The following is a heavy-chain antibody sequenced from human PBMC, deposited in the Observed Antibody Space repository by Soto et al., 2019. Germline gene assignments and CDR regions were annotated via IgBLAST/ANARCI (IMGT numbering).Heavy chain of an antibody. CDR1: GDSISSSSYY. V-gene: IGHV4-31*03. Sequence: SETLSLTCTVSGDSISSSSYYWSWIRQHPGKGLEWIGYIHYSGNTRYNPSLKSRLTISVDTSKNQFSLMLSSLTAADTAVYFCARARVPYSSTWYRYDYYGMDICGQGTTVTVSS. D-gene: IGHD6-13*01. CDR2: IHYSGNT. CDR3: ARARVPYSSTWYRYDYYGMDI. J-gene: IGHJ6*02.